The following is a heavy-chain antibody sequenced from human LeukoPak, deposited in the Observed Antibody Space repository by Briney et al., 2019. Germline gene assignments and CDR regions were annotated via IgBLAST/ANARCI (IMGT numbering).Heavy chain of an antibody. CDR1: GGTFSSYA. Sequence: ASVKVSCKASGGTFSSYAISWVRQAPGQGLEWMGGIIPIFGTANYAQKFQGRVAITADESTSTAYMELSSLRSEGTAVYYCARDRAYYDSSGYGFDPWGQGTLVAVSS. CDR2: IIPIFGTA. V-gene: IGHV1-69*01. J-gene: IGHJ5*02. CDR3: ARDRAYYDSSGYGFDP. D-gene: IGHD3-22*01.